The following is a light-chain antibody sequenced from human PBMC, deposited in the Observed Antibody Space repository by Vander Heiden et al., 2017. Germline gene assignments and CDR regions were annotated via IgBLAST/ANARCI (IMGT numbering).Light chain of an antibody. J-gene: IGKJ1*01. CDR2: KAS. CDR1: QSISSW. CDR3: QQYNSYWT. Sequence: DIQMTQSSSTLSASVGDRVIITCRASQSISSWLAWYQQKPGRAPKLLIYKASSLESGVPSRFSGSGSGTEFTLTISSLQPDDFATYYCQQYNSYWTFGQGTKVEIK. V-gene: IGKV1-5*03.